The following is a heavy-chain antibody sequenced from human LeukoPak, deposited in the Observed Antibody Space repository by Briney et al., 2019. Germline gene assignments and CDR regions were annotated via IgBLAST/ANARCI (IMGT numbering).Heavy chain of an antibody. CDR1: GGSISSGGYS. J-gene: IGHJ4*02. Sequence: SETLSLTCAVSGGSISSGGYSWSWIRQPPGKGLEWIGYIYHSGSTYYNPSLKSRVTISVDTSKNQFSLKLSSVTAADTAVYYWARRKRSSWGPNFNYGGKGTRVTVSS. CDR2: IYHSGST. CDR3: ARRKRSSWGPNFNY. D-gene: IGHD6-13*01. V-gene: IGHV4-30-2*01.